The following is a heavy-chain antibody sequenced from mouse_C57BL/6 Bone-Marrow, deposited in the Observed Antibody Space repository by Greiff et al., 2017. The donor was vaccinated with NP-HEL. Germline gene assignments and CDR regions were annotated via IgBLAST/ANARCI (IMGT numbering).Heavy chain of an antibody. V-gene: IGHV7-3*01. D-gene: IGHD2-14*01. J-gene: IGHJ2*01. CDR2: IRNKANGYTT. CDR1: GFTFTDYY. Sequence: EVKLVESGGGLVQPGGSLSLSCAASGFTFTDYYMSWVRQPPGKALEWLGFIRNKANGYTTEYSASVKGRFTSYRDTSQSILYLQMNALRAEDSATYYCARQHRYYVDYWGQGTTLTVSS. CDR3: ARQHRYYVDY.